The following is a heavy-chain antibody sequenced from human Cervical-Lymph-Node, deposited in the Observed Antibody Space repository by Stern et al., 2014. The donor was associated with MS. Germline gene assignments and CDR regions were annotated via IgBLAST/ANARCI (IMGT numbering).Heavy chain of an antibody. D-gene: IGHD6-13*01. Sequence: QVQQVQSGGGVVQPGRSLRLSCAASGFSFSRYAMHWVRQAPGKGLEWVALIWYDGSNPYYADSVTGRFTISRDNFKNTLYLQMNSLRAEDTAVYYCASAYSSSHYYFDYWGQGTLVTVSS. V-gene: IGHV3-33*01. CDR3: ASAYSSSHYYFDY. J-gene: IGHJ4*02. CDR2: IWYDGSNP. CDR1: GFSFSRYA.